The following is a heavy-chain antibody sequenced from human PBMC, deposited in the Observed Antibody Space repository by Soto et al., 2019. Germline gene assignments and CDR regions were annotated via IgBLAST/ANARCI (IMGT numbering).Heavy chain of an antibody. CDR1: ELNIRNYS. Sequence: GSMTHSYDSSELNIRNYSMNLIRQKQGKGLDWVSAISGSGGSTYYADSVKGRFTISRDNSKNTLYLQMSSLRSEDTAVYYCAGLLLYPYSSSSYYFDYCGQGTLVTVSS. D-gene: IGHD6-6*01. J-gene: IGHJ4*02. CDR3: AGLLLYPYSSSSYYFDY. V-gene: IGHV3-23*01. CDR2: ISGSGGST.